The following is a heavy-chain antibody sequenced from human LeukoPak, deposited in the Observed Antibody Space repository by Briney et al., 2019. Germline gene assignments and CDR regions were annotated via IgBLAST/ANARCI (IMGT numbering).Heavy chain of an antibody. Sequence: GGSLRPSCAASGFTFSSYAMSWVRQAPGKGLEWVSAISGSGGSTYYADSVKGRFTISRDNSKNTLYLQMNTLRAEDTAVYYCAKVADIVVVPARYGMDVWGQGTTVTVSS. CDR1: GFTFSSYA. D-gene: IGHD2-2*01. CDR2: ISGSGGST. J-gene: IGHJ6*02. V-gene: IGHV3-23*01. CDR3: AKVADIVVVPARYGMDV.